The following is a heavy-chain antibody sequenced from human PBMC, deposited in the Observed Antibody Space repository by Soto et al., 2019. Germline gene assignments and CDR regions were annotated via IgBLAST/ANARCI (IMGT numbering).Heavy chain of an antibody. CDR3: ARVLVFYGGFDP. J-gene: IGHJ5*02. CDR1: GLTFSDYY. V-gene: IGHV3-11*05. CDR2: ITNSGSYT. D-gene: IGHD2-21*02. Sequence: GGSLILSCAASGLTFSDYYMSWIRQAPGKGLEWVSYITNSGSYTKYADPVKGRFTISRDNSKNTLYLQMNSLRAEDTAVYYCARVLVFYGGFDPWGQGTLVTVSS.